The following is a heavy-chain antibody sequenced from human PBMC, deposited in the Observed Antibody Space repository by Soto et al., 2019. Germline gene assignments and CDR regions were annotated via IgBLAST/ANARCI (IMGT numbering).Heavy chain of an antibody. Sequence: QVQLVESGGGVVQPGRSLRLSCAASGFTFSSYGMQWVRQAPGKGLEWVAVISNDGNYKYYADSVKGRFTISRDNSKNTLYLQMNSLRAEDTAMYYCAKDGGSGGTFDSWGQGTLVTVSS. CDR1: GFTFSSYG. CDR3: AKDGGSGGTFDS. D-gene: IGHD2-15*01. J-gene: IGHJ4*02. V-gene: IGHV3-30*18. CDR2: ISNDGNYK.